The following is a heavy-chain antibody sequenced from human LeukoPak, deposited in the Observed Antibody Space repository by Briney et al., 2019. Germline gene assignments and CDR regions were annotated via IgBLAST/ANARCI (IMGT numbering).Heavy chain of an antibody. D-gene: IGHD5-12*01. V-gene: IGHV3-21*01. CDR3: ARVGGYDPYYYYGMDV. J-gene: IGHJ6*02. CDR1: GFTFSSYS. Sequence: GASLRLSCAASGFTFSSYSMNWVRQAPGKGLEWVSSISSSSSYIYYADSVKGRFTISRDNAKNSLYLQMNSLRAEDTAVYYCARVGGYDPYYYYGMDVWGQGTTVTVSS. CDR2: ISSSSSYI.